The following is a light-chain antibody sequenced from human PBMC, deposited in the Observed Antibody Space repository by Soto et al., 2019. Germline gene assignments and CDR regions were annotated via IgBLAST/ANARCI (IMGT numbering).Light chain of an antibody. Sequence: EIVLTQSPGTLSLSPGEGATLSCRASQSIDSKYLGWYQQKPGQTPRLLIYGASSRATGIPDRFSGSGSGTDFTLTISRLEPEDFAVYYCQHYGTSPGTFGQGTKVEIK. V-gene: IGKV3-20*01. CDR2: GAS. J-gene: IGKJ1*01. CDR3: QHYGTSPGT. CDR1: QSIDSKY.